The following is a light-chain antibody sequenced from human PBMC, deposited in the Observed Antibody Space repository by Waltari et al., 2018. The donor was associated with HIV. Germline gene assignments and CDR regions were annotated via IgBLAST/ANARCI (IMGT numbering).Light chain of an antibody. J-gene: IGLJ3*02. Sequence: QSVLTQPPSVSAAPGQKVTISCSGYSANIGRNFVSWYQQIPGTAPKLLMYDNDKRPSGIPDRFSGSKSGTSTTLGITGLQTGDEADYYCGTWDSSLSAWVFGGGTKLTVL. CDR1: SANIGRNF. CDR2: DND. CDR3: GTWDSSLSAWV. V-gene: IGLV1-51*01.